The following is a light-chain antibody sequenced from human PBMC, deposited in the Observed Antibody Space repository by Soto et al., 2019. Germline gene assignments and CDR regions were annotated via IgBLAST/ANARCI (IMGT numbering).Light chain of an antibody. J-gene: IGKJ1*01. CDR3: QQSYSTPWT. CDR1: QSISSY. CDR2: AAS. V-gene: IGKV1-39*01. Sequence: DIQMTQKQSSLSASVGDRVTITGRASQSISSYLNWYQQKPGKAPKLLIYAASSLQSGVPSRFSGSGSGTDFTLTISSLQPEDFATYYCQQSYSTPWTFGQGTNVDIK.